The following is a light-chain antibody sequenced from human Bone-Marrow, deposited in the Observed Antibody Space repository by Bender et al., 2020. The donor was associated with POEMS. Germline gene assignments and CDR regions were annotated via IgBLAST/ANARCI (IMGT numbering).Light chain of an antibody. J-gene: IGLJ1*01. CDR3: SSYTSRRTYV. CDR2: EVG. Sequence: QSALTQAASVSGSPGQSISISCTGTSSDIGSYNLVSWYQQLPGKAPKLLIYEVGTRPSGVSNRFSGSKSGTTASLTISGLQAEDEADYYCSSYTSRRTYVFGTGTKVTVL. CDR1: SSDIGSYNL. V-gene: IGLV2-14*02.